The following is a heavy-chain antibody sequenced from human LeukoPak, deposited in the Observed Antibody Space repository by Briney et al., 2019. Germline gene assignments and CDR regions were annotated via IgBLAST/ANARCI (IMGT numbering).Heavy chain of an antibody. D-gene: IGHD1-26*01. CDR2: ISSSSTI. J-gene: IGHJ4*02. V-gene: IGHV3-48*04. CDR1: GFTFSSYS. CDR3: ASLPVGARPFDY. Sequence: GGSLRLSCAASGFTFSSYSMNWVRQAPGKGLEWVSYISSSSTIYYADSVKGRFTISRDNAKNSLYLQMNSLRAEDTAVYYCASLPVGARPFDYWGQGTPVTVSS.